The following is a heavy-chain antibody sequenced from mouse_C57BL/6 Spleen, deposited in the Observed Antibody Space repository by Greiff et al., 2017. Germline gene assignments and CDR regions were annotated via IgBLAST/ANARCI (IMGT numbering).Heavy chain of an antibody. Sequence: VQLQQSGAELVMPGASVKLSCKASGYTFTSYWMHWVKQRPGQGLEWIGEIDPSDSYPNYNEKFKGKSTLSVDKSSSTAYMQLSSLTSEDSAVYYCARGDPSMVTTRAMGDWGQGTSVTVST. CDR2: IDPSDSYP. V-gene: IGHV1-69*01. D-gene: IGHD2-9*01. CDR1: GYTFTSYW. CDR3: ARGDPSMVTTRAMGD. J-gene: IGHJ4*01.